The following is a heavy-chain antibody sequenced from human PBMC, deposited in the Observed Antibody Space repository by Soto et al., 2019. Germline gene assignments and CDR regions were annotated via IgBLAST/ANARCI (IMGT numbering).Heavy chain of an antibody. CDR3: ARDEDYYDSSGSPLSFDI. CDR1: GFTFSSYG. D-gene: IGHD3-22*01. CDR2: IWYDGSNK. J-gene: IGHJ3*02. V-gene: IGHV3-33*01. Sequence: PGGSLRLSCAASGFTFSSYGMHWVRQAPGKGLEWVAVIWYDGSNKYYADSVKGRFTISRDNSKNTLYLQMNSLRAEDTAVYYCARDEDYYDSSGSPLSFDIWGQGTMVAVSS.